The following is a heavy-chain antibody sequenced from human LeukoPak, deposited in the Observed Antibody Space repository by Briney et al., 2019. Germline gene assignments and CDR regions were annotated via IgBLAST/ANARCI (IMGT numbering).Heavy chain of an antibody. CDR1: GYTFTSYG. V-gene: IGHV1-18*01. CDR2: ISAYNGNT. Sequence: GASVKVSCKPSGYTFTSYGINWVRQAPGQGLEWMGWISAYNGNTNYAQKFQDRVTMTTEKSTTTAYMDLRSLRSDDTAVYYCAREYGRSSSWLGEGFDYWGQGTLVTVSS. J-gene: IGHJ4*02. D-gene: IGHD6-13*01. CDR3: AREYGRSSSWLGEGFDY.